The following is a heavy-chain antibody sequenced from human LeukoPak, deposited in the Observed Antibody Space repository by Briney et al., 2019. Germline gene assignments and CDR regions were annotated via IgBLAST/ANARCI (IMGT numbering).Heavy chain of an antibody. V-gene: IGHV4-39*01. CDR3: ARRTRGILPDRFDY. CDR2: IYYTGST. Sequence: PSETLSLSCAVSGGSINSKIYYWDWIRQPPGKGLEWIGSIYYTGSTSYNPSLKSRVTISVDTSENQFSLKLSSVTAADTSVYYCARRTRGILPDRFDYWGQGTLVTVSS. J-gene: IGHJ4*02. D-gene: IGHD1-14*01. CDR1: GGSINSKIYY.